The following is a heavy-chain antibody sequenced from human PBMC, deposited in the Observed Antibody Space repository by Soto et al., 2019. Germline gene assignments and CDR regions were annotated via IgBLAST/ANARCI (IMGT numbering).Heavy chain of an antibody. J-gene: IGHJ4*02. Sequence: QLQLQESGPGLVKPSETLSLACTVSGGSISSNSYYWDWIRQPPGKGLEWIGSMYYSGATYHNPSLQCRVTISVATSKNQFSLHLSSVTAADTAVYYCARHAAYDSVWGKSDGSDYWGQGTLVTVSS. CDR3: ARHAAYDSVWGKSDGSDY. V-gene: IGHV4-39*01. CDR2: MYYSGAT. CDR1: GGSISSNSYY. D-gene: IGHD3-16*01.